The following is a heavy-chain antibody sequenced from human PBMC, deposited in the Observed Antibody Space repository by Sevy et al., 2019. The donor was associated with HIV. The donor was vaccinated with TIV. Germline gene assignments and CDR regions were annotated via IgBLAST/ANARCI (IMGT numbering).Heavy chain of an antibody. J-gene: IGHJ6*02. V-gene: IGHV3-48*01. Sequence: GGSLRLSCVGSGFTFSSYSMNWVRQAPGKGLEWLSYMNSITSTIYYADSVKGRFTISRDNAKNSVSLQMHSLRAGDTAVFYCAGNGGYADYGMDVWGQGTTVTVSS. CDR3: AGNGGYADYGMDV. D-gene: IGHD2-2*01. CDR2: MNSITSTI. CDR1: GFTFSSYS.